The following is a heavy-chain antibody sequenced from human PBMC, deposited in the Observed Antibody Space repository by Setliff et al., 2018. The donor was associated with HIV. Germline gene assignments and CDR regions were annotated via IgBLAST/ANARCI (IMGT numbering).Heavy chain of an antibody. CDR2: INPNSGGT. V-gene: IGHV1-2*06. Sequence: ASVKVSCKASGYTFTGYYMHWVRQAPGQGLEWMGRINPNSGGTNYAQKFQGRVTMTRDTSISTAYMELSRLRSDDTAVYYCARGLRDSSGYYYPLTFGYWGQGTLVTVSS. CDR1: GYTFTGYY. D-gene: IGHD3-22*01. CDR3: ARGLRDSSGYYYPLTFGY. J-gene: IGHJ4*02.